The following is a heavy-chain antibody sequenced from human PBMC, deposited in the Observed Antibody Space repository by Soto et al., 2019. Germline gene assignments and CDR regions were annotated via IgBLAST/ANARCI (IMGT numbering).Heavy chain of an antibody. V-gene: IGHV1-8*01. CDR3: ARDGNDFWSGYYTGIWKYYYYYYMDV. Sequence: ASVKVSCQASGYTFTSYDINWVRQATGQGLEWMGWMNPNSGNTGYAQKFQGRVTMTRNTSISTAYMELSSLRSEDTAVYYCARDGNDFWSGYYTGIWKYYYYYYMDVWGKGTTVTVSS. J-gene: IGHJ6*03. D-gene: IGHD3-3*01. CDR1: GYTFTSYD. CDR2: MNPNSGNT.